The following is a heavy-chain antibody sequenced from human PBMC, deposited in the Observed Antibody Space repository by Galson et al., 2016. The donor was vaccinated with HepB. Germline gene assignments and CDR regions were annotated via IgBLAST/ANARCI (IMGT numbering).Heavy chain of an antibody. Sequence: SLRLSCADSESTFGNHWVYWVRQAPGKGLVWVSKINRDGSGTAYADSVKGRFTISRDNAKNTLYLQMNSPRDEDTALYYCARGGTPSGLDIWGQGTMVTVSS. CDR2: INRDGSGT. V-gene: IGHV3-74*03. CDR3: ARGGTPSGLDI. J-gene: IGHJ3*02. D-gene: IGHD3-16*01. CDR1: ESTFGNHW.